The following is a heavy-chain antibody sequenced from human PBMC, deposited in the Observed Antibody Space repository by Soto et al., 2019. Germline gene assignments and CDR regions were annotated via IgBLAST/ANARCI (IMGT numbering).Heavy chain of an antibody. CDR2: ISYDGSNK. CDR3: AKDGDDFWSGYHFYYFDY. D-gene: IGHD3-3*01. CDR1: GFTFSSYG. V-gene: IGHV3-30*18. J-gene: IGHJ4*02. Sequence: ESGGGVVQPGRSLRLSCAASGFTFSSYGMHWVRQAPGKGLEWVAVISYDGSNKYYADSVKGRFTISRDNSKNTLYLQMNSLRAEDTAVYYCAKDGDDFWSGYHFYYFDYWGQGTLVTVSS.